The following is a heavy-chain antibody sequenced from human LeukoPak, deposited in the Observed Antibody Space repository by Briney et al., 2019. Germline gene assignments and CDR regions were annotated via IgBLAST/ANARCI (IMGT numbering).Heavy chain of an antibody. Sequence: SETLSLTCTVSGGSISSGGYYWSWIRQHPGKGLEWIGYIYYSGSTYYNPSLKSRVTISVDTSKNQFSLKLSSVTAADTAVYYCARAREWFGELTWFDPWGQGTLVTVSS. CDR1: GGSISSGGYY. D-gene: IGHD3-10*01. CDR2: IYYSGST. CDR3: ARAREWFGELTWFDP. V-gene: IGHV4-31*03. J-gene: IGHJ5*02.